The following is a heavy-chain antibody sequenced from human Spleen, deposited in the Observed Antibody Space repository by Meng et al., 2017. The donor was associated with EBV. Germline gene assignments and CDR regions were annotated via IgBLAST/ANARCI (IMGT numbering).Heavy chain of an antibody. J-gene: IGHJ4*02. CDR3: ARLYYDILTGYYLFDY. CDR2: INAGNANI. Sequence: QGQLVQSGAEGKKPGASVKVSCKASGYTFASDAIHWVRQAPGQRLEWMGWINAGNANIKYSQNFQGRVTITSDTSASTAYMELSSLRSEDTAVYYCARLYYDILTGYYLFDYWGQGTLVTVSS. CDR1: GYTFASDA. V-gene: IGHV1-3*01. D-gene: IGHD3-9*01.